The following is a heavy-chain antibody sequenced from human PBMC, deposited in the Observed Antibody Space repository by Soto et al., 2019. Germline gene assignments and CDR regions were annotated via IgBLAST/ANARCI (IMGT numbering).Heavy chain of an antibody. CDR1: GFTFSTYW. D-gene: IGHD3-22*01. CDR3: VGRGSSGQIDY. V-gene: IGHV3-74*01. J-gene: IGHJ4*02. Sequence: EVPLVESGGGLVQPGGSLRLSCAASGFTFSTYWMHWVRQAPGEGLVWVSRISPAGSNTKYADSVKGRFTISRDNAKNTLYLQMNSLRAEDAADYYCVGRGSSGQIDYWGQGTLVTVSS. CDR2: ISPAGSNT.